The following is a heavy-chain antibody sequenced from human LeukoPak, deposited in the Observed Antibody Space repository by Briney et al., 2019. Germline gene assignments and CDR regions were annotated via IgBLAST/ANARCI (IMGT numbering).Heavy chain of an antibody. V-gene: IGHV3-21*04. CDR1: GFTFSHYI. D-gene: IGHD1-14*01. J-gene: IGHJ4*02. Sequence: GGSLRLSCAGSGFTFSHYIINWVRQTLGGGLEWLSSISFIEGLIYYADSVRGRFTVSRDNAKSSVYLQMTSLRAEDTAVYYCAREITRVGEHFDYWGQGTLVTVSS. CDR3: AREITRVGEHFDY. CDR2: ISFIEGLI.